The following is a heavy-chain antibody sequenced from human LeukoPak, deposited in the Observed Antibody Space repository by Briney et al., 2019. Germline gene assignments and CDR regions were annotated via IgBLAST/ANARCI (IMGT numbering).Heavy chain of an antibody. CDR1: GFTFDDYG. CDR2: INWNGGST. Sequence: PGGSLRLSXAASGFTFDDYGMSWVRQAPGKGLEWVSGINWNGGSTGYADSVKGRFTISRDNAKNSLYLQMNSLRAEDTALYYCARSNIDIVATYAFDIWGQGTMVTVSS. V-gene: IGHV3-20*04. CDR3: ARSNIDIVATYAFDI. J-gene: IGHJ3*02. D-gene: IGHD5-12*01.